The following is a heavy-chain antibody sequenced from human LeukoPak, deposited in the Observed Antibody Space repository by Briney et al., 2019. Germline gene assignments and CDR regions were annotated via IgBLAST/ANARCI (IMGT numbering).Heavy chain of an antibody. CDR1: GYTLTELS. CDR3: ATAVLFLGGGYREYYFDY. Sequence: ASVKVSCKVSGYTLTELSMHWVRQAPGKGLEWMGGFDPEDGETIYAQKFQGRVTMTEDTSTDTAYMELSSLRSEDTAVYYCATAVLFLGGGYREYYFDYWGQGTLVTVFS. V-gene: IGHV1-24*01. D-gene: IGHD5-12*01. CDR2: FDPEDGET. J-gene: IGHJ4*02.